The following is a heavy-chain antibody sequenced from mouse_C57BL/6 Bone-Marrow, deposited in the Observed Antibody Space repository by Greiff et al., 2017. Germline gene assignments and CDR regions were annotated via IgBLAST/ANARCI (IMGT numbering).Heavy chain of an antibody. CDR2: INPYNGGT. J-gene: IGHJ2*01. CDR3: AILITTVVADYFDY. D-gene: IGHD1-1*01. CDR1: GYTFTDYY. V-gene: IGHV1-19*01. Sequence: VQLQQSGPVLVKPGASVKMSCKASGYTFTDYYMNWVKQSHGKSLEWIGVINPYNGGTSYNQKFKGKATLTVDKSSSTAYMELNSLTSEDSAVYYCAILITTVVADYFDYWGQGTTLTVSS.